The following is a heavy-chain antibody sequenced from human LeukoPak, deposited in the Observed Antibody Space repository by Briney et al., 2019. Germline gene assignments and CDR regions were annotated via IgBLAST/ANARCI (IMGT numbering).Heavy chain of an antibody. D-gene: IGHD3-3*01. J-gene: IGHJ3*02. CDR1: GGSFSGYY. CDR3: ARDPANDFWSGLGAFDI. CDR2: INHSGST. Sequence: SETLSLTCAVYGGSFSGYYWSWIRQPPGKGLEWIGEINHSGSTNYNPSLKSRVTISVDTSKNQFSLKLSSMTAADTAVYYCARDPANDFWSGLGAFDIWGQGTMVTVSS. V-gene: IGHV4-34*01.